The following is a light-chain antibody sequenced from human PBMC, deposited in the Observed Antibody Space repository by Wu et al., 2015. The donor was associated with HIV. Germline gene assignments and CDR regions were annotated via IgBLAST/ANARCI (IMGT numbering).Light chain of an antibody. J-gene: IGKJ4*01. CDR1: EVIRSY. Sequence: DIQMTQSPSSLSASVGDRVTITCRASEVIRSYLTWHQQKPGKAPKVLIYAASRLQSGVPSRFIGGGSGTDYTLTITSLQPEDFAIYYCQQFYSTPHTFGGGTKVEIK. CDR2: AAS. CDR3: QQFYSTPHT. V-gene: IGKV1-39*01.